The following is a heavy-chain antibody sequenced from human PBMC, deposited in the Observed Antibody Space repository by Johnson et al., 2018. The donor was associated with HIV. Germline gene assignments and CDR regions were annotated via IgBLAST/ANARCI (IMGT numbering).Heavy chain of an antibody. Sequence: VQLVESGGGVVQPGRSLRLSCAASAFTFRSYSMHWVRQAPGKGLEWVAVISYDGSNKYYAASVKGRFTISRDNSKNTLYLQMNSLRAEDTAVYYCARGRKTVTTVRPSAFDIWGQGTMVTVSS. D-gene: IGHD4-17*01. V-gene: IGHV3-30-3*01. CDR2: ISYDGSNK. J-gene: IGHJ3*02. CDR3: ARGRKTVTTVRPSAFDI. CDR1: AFTFRSYS.